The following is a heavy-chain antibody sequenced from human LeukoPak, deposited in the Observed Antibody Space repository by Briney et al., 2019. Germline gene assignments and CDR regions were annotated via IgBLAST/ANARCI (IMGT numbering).Heavy chain of an antibody. CDR3: ARDRDSSGLRDFDL. Sequence: PSETLSLTCTVSGGLISSYYWSWIRQPPGKGLEWIGYIYYSGNTNYNPSLKSRVSISIDTSKNQFSLQLSSVTAADTAVYYCARDRDSSGLRDFDLWGRGTLVTVSA. J-gene: IGHJ2*01. V-gene: IGHV4-59*01. CDR2: IYYSGNT. CDR1: GGLISSYY. D-gene: IGHD3-22*01.